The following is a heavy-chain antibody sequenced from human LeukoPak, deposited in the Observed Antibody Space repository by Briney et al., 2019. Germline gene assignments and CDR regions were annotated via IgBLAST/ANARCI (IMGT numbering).Heavy chain of an antibody. V-gene: IGHV3-7*01. Sequence: GGSLRLSCAAFGFTFSSYRMTWVRQAPGKGLEWVANIDEDGGEIYYVDSVKGRFTISRDNAKKSLFLQMNSLRAEDTSVYYCARVGTSSWYVWGQGTLVTVSS. CDR1: GFTFSSYR. CDR2: IDEDGGEI. J-gene: IGHJ4*02. D-gene: IGHD6-13*01. CDR3: ARVGTSSWYV.